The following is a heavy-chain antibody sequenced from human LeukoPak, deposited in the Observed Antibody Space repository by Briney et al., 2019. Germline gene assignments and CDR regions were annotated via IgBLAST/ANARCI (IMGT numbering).Heavy chain of an antibody. D-gene: IGHD6-13*01. CDR2: INTNTGNP. J-gene: IGHJ6*03. V-gene: IGHV7-4-1*02. CDR1: GYTFTSYA. CDR3: AIGAAAGMFYYYYYYMDV. Sequence: ASVKVSCKASGYTFTSYAMNWVRQAPGQGLEWMGWINTNTGNPTYAQGSTGRFVFSLDTSVSTAYLQISSLKAEDTAVYYCAIGAAAGMFYYYYYYMDVWGKGTTVTVSS.